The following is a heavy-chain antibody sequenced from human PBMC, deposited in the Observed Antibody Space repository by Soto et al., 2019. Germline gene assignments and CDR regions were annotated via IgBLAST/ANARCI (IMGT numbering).Heavy chain of an antibody. CDR3: ARDPIARALYGMDV. Sequence: GGSLRLSCAASGFSFSDYYMSWIRQAPGKGLEWVSYISSSGSSIYYADSVKGRFTISRDNAKNALYLQMNSLRAEDTAVYYCARDPIARALYGMDVWGQGTTVTVSS. D-gene: IGHD2-2*02. V-gene: IGHV3-11*01. J-gene: IGHJ6*02. CDR2: ISSSGSSI. CDR1: GFSFSDYY.